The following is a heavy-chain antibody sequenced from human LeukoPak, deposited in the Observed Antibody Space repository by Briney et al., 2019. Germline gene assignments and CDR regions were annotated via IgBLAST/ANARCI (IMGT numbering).Heavy chain of an antibody. J-gene: IGHJ4*02. V-gene: IGHV3-23*01. D-gene: IGHD6-25*01. CDR1: GFTFINSA. Sequence: TGGSLRLSCAASGFTFINSAMNRVRQGPGKGLEWVSGISGSGDSTYYADSVKGRFTISRDSSNNTLFLQINSLRAAGTAAYYCAKGRSADITAAINYWGQGTLVTVSS. CDR3: AKGRSADITAAINY. CDR2: ISGSGDST.